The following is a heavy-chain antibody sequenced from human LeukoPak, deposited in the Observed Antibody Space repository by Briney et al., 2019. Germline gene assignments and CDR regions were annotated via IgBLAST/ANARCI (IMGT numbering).Heavy chain of an antibody. CDR1: GGSISSSSYY. CDR3: ARIQGGSPKNYYYGMDV. CDR2: IYYSGST. V-gene: IGHV4-39*01. J-gene: IGHJ6*02. Sequence: SETLSPTCTVSGGSISSSSYYWGWIRQPPGKGLEWIGSIYYSGSTYYNPSLKSRVTISVDTSKNQFSLKLSSVTAADTAVYYCARIQGGSPKNYYYGMDVWGQGTTVTVSS. D-gene: IGHD1-26*01.